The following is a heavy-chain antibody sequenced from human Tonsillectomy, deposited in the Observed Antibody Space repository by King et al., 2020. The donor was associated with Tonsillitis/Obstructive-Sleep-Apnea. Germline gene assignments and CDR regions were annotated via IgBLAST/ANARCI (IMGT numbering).Heavy chain of an antibody. D-gene: IGHD3-10*01. Sequence: VQLQESGPGLVKPSQTLSLTCTVSGGSISRGGDYWSWIRRHPGKGLEWIGYIDYSGGTDYNPSLKSLVTILVDTSKNQFSLKLSSVTAADTAVYYCARENNYYGSGGFDYWGQGTLVTVSS. CDR2: IDYSGGT. J-gene: IGHJ4*02. CDR1: GGSISRGGDY. CDR3: ARENNYYGSGGFDY. V-gene: IGHV4-31*01.